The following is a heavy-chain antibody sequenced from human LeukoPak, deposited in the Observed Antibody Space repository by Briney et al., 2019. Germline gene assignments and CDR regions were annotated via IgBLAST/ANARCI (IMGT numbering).Heavy chain of an antibody. CDR2: INPNSGGT. J-gene: IGHJ4*02. D-gene: IGHD4-23*01. V-gene: IGHV1-2*02. CDR3: ARVPYGGNRVPFDF. CDR1: GYTFTGYY. Sequence: GASVKVSSKASGYTFTGYYMYWVRHAPGQGLEWMGWINPNSGGTNYAQKFQGRVTMTRDTSISTAYMELSRLRSDDTAVYDCARVPYGGNRVPFDFWGRGTGVSVS.